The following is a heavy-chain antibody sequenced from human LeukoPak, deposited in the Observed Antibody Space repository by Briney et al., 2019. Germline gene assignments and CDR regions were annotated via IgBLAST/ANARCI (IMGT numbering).Heavy chain of an antibody. CDR2: IKTDGSLI. CDR3: ARDRISWPYYYYYMDV. V-gene: IGHV3-7*01. D-gene: IGHD2-2*01. CDR1: GFTFSSYW. J-gene: IGHJ6*03. Sequence: GGSLRLSCVASGFTFSSYWMTWVRQAPGKGLEWVANIKTDGSLIYYVDSVKGRFTISRDNAKNSLYLQMNSLRVEDTAVYYCARDRISWPYYYYYMDVWGKGTTVTVSS.